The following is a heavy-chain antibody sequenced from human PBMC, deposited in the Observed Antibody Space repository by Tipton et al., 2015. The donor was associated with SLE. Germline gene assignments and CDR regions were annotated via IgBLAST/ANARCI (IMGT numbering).Heavy chain of an antibody. D-gene: IGHD4-17*01. J-gene: IGHJ6*03. CDR2: IYYSGST. V-gene: IGHV4-30-4*01. CDR3: ARESGTVTGYYYYMDV. CDR1: GGSISSGDYY. Sequence: TLSLTCTVSGGSISSGDYYWSWIRQPPGKGLEWIGYIYYSGSTNYNPSLKSRVTISVDTSKNQFSLKLSSVTAADTAVYYCARESGTVTGYYYYMDVWGKGTTVTVSS.